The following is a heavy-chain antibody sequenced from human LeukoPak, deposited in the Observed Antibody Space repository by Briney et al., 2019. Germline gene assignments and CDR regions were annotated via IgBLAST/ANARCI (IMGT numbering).Heavy chain of an antibody. CDR2: INHSGST. V-gene: IGHV4-34*01. CDR3: ARGYYGSGSYYIMGKLFDY. Sequence: SETLSLTCVVSGGSFSGAYWSWIRQPPGKGLEWIGEINHSGSTNYNPSLKSRVTISVGTSKNQFSLKLSSVTAADTSVYYCARGYYGSGSYYIMGKLFDYWGQGTLVTVLS. CDR1: GGSFSGAY. J-gene: IGHJ4*02. D-gene: IGHD3-10*01.